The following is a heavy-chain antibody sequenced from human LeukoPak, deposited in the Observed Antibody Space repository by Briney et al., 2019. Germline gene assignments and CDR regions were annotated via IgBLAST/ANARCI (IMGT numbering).Heavy chain of an antibody. J-gene: IGHJ4*02. Sequence: GPSLRLSCAASGFTFSSYGMHWVRQPPGKGMEWVVFIRYDGSNKYYADSVKGRFTISRDNSKNTLYLQMNSLRGEDTAVYYCAKAAGDHFDYWGQGTLVTVSS. V-gene: IGHV3-30*02. CDR2: IRYDGSNK. CDR3: AKAAGDHFDY. D-gene: IGHD3-10*01. CDR1: GFTFSSYG.